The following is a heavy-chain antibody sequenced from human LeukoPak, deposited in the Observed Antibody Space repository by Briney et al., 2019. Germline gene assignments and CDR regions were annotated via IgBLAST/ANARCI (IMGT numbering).Heavy chain of an antibody. CDR2: IYHSGST. D-gene: IGHD6-6*01. V-gene: IGHV4-30-2*01. CDR3: ARVSSSSDFDY. J-gene: IGHJ4*02. CDR1: GGSISSAGYS. Sequence: SETLSLTCAVSGGSISSAGYSWSWIRQPPGKGLEWIGYIYHSGSTYYNSSLKSRVTISVDRSKNQFSLKLTSVTAADTAVYYCARVSSSSDFDYWGQGTLVTVSS.